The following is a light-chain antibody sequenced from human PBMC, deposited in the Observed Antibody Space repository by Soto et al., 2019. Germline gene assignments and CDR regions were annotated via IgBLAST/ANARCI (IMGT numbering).Light chain of an antibody. J-gene: IGKJ3*01. V-gene: IGKV3-11*01. CDR2: DAS. CDR3: QQRSNWPVT. Sequence: EIVLTQSPATLSLSPGERATLSCRASQSVSSYLAWYQQKPGQAPRLLIYDASNRATGIPARFSGSGSGTAFTLPISSLEPEDFAVYYCQQRSNWPVTFGPGTNVDIK. CDR1: QSVSSY.